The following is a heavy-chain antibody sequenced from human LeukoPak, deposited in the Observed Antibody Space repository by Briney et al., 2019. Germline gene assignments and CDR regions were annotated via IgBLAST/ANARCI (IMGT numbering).Heavy chain of an antibody. CDR1: GFTFTSYA. CDR3: AKGDFYGDYPYGMDV. J-gene: IGHJ6*02. Sequence: GGTLRLSCAASGFTFTSYAMSWVRQAPAKGLEWVSAISGSGGGTYYADSVKGRFTISRDNSKTTLYLQMNSLRAEDTAVYYCAKGDFYGDYPYGMDVWGQGTTVTVSS. D-gene: IGHD3-3*01. CDR2: ISGSGGGT. V-gene: IGHV3-23*01.